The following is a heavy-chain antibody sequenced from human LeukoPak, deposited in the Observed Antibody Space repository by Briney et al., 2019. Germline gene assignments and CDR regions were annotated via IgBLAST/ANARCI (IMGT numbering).Heavy chain of an antibody. CDR2: ISGSGGST. CDR1: GFTFSSYA. Sequence: PGGSLRLSCAASGFTFSSYAMSWVRQAPGKGLEWVSAISGSGGSTYYADSVKGRFTISRDNSKNTLYLQMNSLRAEDTAVYYCAKDHDFWSDNPYWDYWGQGTLVTVSS. CDR3: AKDHDFWSDNPYWDY. D-gene: IGHD3-3*01. J-gene: IGHJ4*02. V-gene: IGHV3-23*01.